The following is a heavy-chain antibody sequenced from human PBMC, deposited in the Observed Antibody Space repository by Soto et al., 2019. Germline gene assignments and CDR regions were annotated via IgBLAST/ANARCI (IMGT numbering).Heavy chain of an antibody. J-gene: IGHJ6*02. V-gene: IGHV3-11*01. D-gene: IGHD3-3*01. Sequence: AGSLRLSCAASGFTFSDYYMSWIRQAPGKGLEWVSYISSSGSTIYYADSVKGRFTISRDNAKNSLYLQMNSLRAEDTAVYYCARDKRYYDFWSGYRETYYGMDVWGQGTTVTVSS. CDR2: ISSSGSTI. CDR3: ARDKRYYDFWSGYRETYYGMDV. CDR1: GFTFSDYY.